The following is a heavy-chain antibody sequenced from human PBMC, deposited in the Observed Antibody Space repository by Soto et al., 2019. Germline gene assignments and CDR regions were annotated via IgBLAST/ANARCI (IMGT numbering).Heavy chain of an antibody. V-gene: IGHV1-3*01. D-gene: IGHD2-8*02. CDR1: GYTFTSYA. CDR3: ASGPGGPAGTGDY. J-gene: IGHJ4*02. Sequence: QVQLVQSGAEVKKPGASVKVSCKASGYTFTSYAMHWVRQAPGQRLEWMGWINAGKGNTKYSQKFQGRVTITRDTTASTAYMELSSLRSEDTAVYDCASGPGGPAGTGDYWGQGTLVTVSS. CDR2: INAGKGNT.